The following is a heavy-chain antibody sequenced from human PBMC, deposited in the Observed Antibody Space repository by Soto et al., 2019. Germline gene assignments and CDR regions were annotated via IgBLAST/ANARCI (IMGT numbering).Heavy chain of an antibody. CDR1: GFTFSSYW. D-gene: IGHD6-13*01. CDR3: XXXXXXXXXXXXXXXXXXXXXX. V-gene: IGHV3-7*01. CDR2: XXXXGSEK. Sequence: EXYLVESGGGLAQPGASLRLSCAASGFTFSSYWMTWVXXXXXXXXXXXXXXXXXGSEKYYVDSVRGRFSISRDNAKNSLSLXXXSXXXXXXXXXXXXXXXXXXXXXXXXXXXXXXXXXXGQGTLVTVSS. J-gene: IGHJ4*02.